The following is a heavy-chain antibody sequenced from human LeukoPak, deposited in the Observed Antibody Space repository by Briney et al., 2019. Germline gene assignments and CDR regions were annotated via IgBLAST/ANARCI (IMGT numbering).Heavy chain of an antibody. Sequence: GGSLRLSCAASGFTFSSYSMNWVRQAPGKGLEWVSSISSSSSYIYYADSVKGRFTISRDNAKNSLYLQMNSLRAEDTAVYYCAREDDPPAIAFDIWGQGTMVTVSS. D-gene: IGHD5-18*01. J-gene: IGHJ3*02. CDR3: AREDDPPAIAFDI. CDR2: ISSSSSYI. V-gene: IGHV3-21*01. CDR1: GFTFSSYS.